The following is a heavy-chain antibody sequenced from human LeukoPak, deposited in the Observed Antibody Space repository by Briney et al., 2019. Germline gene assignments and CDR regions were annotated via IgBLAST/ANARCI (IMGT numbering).Heavy chain of an antibody. D-gene: IGHD3-22*01. CDR1: GYTFTGYY. CDR2: INPNSGGT. J-gene: IGHJ1*01. CDR3: ATSSGYYVGYIQY. V-gene: IGHV1-2*02. Sequence: ASVKVSCKASGYTFTGYYIHWVRQAPGQGLEWMGWINPNSGGTKYAQKFQGRVTMTRDTSISTAYMELRSDDTAVYYCATSSGYYVGYIQYWGQGTLVTVSS.